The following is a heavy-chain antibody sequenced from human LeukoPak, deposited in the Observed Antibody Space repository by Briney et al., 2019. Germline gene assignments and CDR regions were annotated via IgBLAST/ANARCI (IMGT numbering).Heavy chain of an antibody. D-gene: IGHD1-26*01. CDR2: ISLSGHT. V-gene: IGHV4-4*02. CDR1: GGSISRTNW. Sequence: SGTLSLTCDVSGGSISRTNWWSWVRQSPGQGLEWIGEISLSGHTNYNPSLQSRVTMSLDESKNQVSLDLASVTDADTAVYYYSRESGAFSPFGYWGQGTLVTVHS. CDR3: SRESGAFSPFGY. J-gene: IGHJ4*02.